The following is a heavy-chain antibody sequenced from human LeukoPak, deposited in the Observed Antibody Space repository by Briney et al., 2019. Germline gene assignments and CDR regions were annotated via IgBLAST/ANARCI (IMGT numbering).Heavy chain of an antibody. CDR3: ARALGSSSWYSDY. CDR2: ISYDGSNK. J-gene: IGHJ4*02. CDR1: GFTFSSYA. V-gene: IGHV3-30*04. D-gene: IGHD6-13*01. Sequence: HPGGSLRLSCAASGFTFSSYAMHWVRQAPGKGLEWVAVISYDGSNKYYADSVKGRFTISRDNSKNTLYLQMNSLRAEDTAVYYCARALGSSSWYSDYWGQGTLVTVSS.